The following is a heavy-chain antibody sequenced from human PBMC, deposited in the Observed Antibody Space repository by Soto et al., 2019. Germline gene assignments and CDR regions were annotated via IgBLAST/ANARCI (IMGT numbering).Heavy chain of an antibody. V-gene: IGHV3-23*01. D-gene: IGHD1-20*01. CDR3: AKDRMDHNSVWDPFDI. Sequence: EVQLLESGGGLVHPGGSLRLSCVASGFRFSSYAMSWVRQAPGEGLEWVSVISGRDGSTYYADSVKGRFTISRDNSKNTLFLQMNSLRAEDTALYYCAKDRMDHNSVWDPFDIWGQGTMVTVSS. CDR2: ISGRDGST. J-gene: IGHJ3*02. CDR1: GFRFSSYA.